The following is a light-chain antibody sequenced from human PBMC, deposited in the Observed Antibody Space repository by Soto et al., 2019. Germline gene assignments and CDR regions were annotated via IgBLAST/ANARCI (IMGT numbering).Light chain of an antibody. CDR2: DAS. V-gene: IGKV1-39*01. Sequence: DIQLPQSPSTLSASVGDRVTISCRASQSISSWLAWYQQKPGKAPKLLIYDASSLQSGVPSRFSGSGSGTDFTLTISSLQPEDFATYYCQQSYSTPITFGQGTRLEIK. CDR1: QSISSW. CDR3: QQSYSTPIT. J-gene: IGKJ5*01.